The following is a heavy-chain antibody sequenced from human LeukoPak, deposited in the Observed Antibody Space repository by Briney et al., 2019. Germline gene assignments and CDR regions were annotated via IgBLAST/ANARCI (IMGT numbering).Heavy chain of an antibody. J-gene: IGHJ4*02. V-gene: IGHV3-64*01. CDR2: ISSNGGST. CDR3: ARSSIVVASILDY. D-gene: IGHD2-2*01. CDR1: GVPFSSYA. Sequence: PGGSLRLSCAASGVPFSSYAMHWVRQAPGKGLEYVSAISSNGGSTSYANSVKGRFTISRDNSKNTLYLQMGSLRAEDMAVYYCARSSIVVASILDYWGQGTLVTVSS.